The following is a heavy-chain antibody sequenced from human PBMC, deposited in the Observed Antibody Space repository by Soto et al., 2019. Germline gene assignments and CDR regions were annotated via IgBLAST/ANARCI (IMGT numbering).Heavy chain of an antibody. CDR3: ARDGEGLRFLEWLSSTRYSGMDV. V-gene: IGHV1-18*04. CDR1: GYTFTSYG. CDR2: ISAYNGNT. Sequence: ASVKVSCKASGYTFTSYGISWVRQAPGQGLEWMGWISAYNGNTNYAQKLQGRVTMTTDTSTSTAYMELRSLRSDDTAVYYCARDGEGLRFLEWLSSTRYSGMDVWGQGTTVTVYS. D-gene: IGHD3-3*01. J-gene: IGHJ6*02.